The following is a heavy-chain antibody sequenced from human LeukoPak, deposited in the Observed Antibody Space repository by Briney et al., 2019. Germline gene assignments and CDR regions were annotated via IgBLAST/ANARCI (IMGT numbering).Heavy chain of an antibody. D-gene: IGHD5-12*01. Sequence: SETLSLTCTVSGGSISSYYWRWIRQPPGKGLEWIGYIYYSGSTNYNPSLKSRVTISVDTSKNQFSLKLSSVTAADTAMYYCARRLGGADVFDIWGQGTMVTVSS. CDR3: ARRLGGADVFDI. CDR2: IYYSGST. CDR1: GGSISSYY. V-gene: IGHV4-59*01. J-gene: IGHJ3*02.